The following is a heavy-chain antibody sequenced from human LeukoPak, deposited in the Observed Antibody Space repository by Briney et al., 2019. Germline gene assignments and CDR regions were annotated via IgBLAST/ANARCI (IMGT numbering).Heavy chain of an antibody. V-gene: IGHV1-24*01. Sequence: ASVKVSCKASGYTFTGYYMHWVRQAPGKGLEWMGGFDPEDGETIYAQKFQGRVTMTEDTSTDTAYMELSSLRSEDTAVYYCATDQGVGATNYYYYGMDVWGQGTTVTVSS. CDR1: GYTFTGYY. CDR3: ATDQGVGATNYYYYGMDV. D-gene: IGHD1-26*01. J-gene: IGHJ6*02. CDR2: FDPEDGET.